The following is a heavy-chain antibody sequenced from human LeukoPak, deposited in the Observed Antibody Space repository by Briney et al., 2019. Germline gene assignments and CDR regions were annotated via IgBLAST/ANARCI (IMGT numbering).Heavy chain of an antibody. J-gene: IGHJ5*02. Sequence: ASVKVSCKASGYTFTSYYMHWVRQAPGQGLEWMGIINPSGGSTSYAQKFQGRVTMTRDTSTSTVYMELSSLRSEDTAVYYCARDYYDFWSGYSRGYNWFDPWGQGTLVTVSS. V-gene: IGHV1-46*01. CDR1: GYTFTSYY. CDR3: ARDYYDFWSGYSRGYNWFDP. CDR2: INPSGGST. D-gene: IGHD3-3*01.